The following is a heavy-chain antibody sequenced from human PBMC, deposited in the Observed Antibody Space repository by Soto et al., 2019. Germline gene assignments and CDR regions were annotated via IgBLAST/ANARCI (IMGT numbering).Heavy chain of an antibody. V-gene: IGHV4-39*01. J-gene: IGHJ4*02. CDR1: GGSISSSNYY. Sequence: SETLSLTCTVSGGSISSSNYYWGWIRQPPGKGLEWIGSLSYTGNTYYNPSLKSRLNISVDTSKNQFSLKLSSVTAADAAVYYCARCRTNYFDYWGQGTLVTVS. CDR3: ARCRTNYFDY. CDR2: LSYTGNT.